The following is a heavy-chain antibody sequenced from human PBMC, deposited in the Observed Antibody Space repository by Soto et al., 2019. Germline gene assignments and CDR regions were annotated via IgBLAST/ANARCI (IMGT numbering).Heavy chain of an antibody. V-gene: IGHV3-30*18. Sequence: QVQLVESGGGVVQPGRSLRLSCAASGFTFSSYGMHWVRQAPGKGLEWVAVISYDGSNKYYADSVKGRFTISRDNSKNKLYEQMISLRSEETAVYYCVKDGSSGWPYYYGMDAWGRGTTVTGSS. CDR1: GFTFSSYG. D-gene: IGHD6-19*01. CDR2: ISYDGSNK. CDR3: VKDGSSGWPYYYGMDA. J-gene: IGHJ6*02.